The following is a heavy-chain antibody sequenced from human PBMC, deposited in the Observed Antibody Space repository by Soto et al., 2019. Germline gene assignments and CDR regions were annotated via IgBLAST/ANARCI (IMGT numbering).Heavy chain of an antibody. D-gene: IGHD5-12*01. CDR3: ARDTPGFPFDY. CDR1: GGSISSYY. J-gene: IGHJ4*02. V-gene: IGHV4-59*01. CDR2: IYYSGST. Sequence: SETLSLTCTVSGGSISSYYWSWIRQPPGKGLEWIGYIYYSGSTNYNPSLKSRVTISVDTSKNQFSLKLSSVTAADTAVYYCARDTPGFPFDYWGQGTLVTVS.